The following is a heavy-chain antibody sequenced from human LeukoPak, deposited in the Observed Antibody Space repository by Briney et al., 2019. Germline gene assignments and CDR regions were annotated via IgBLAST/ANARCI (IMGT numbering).Heavy chain of an antibody. CDR3: ARLIVVVPAAMSNYYYYGMDV. V-gene: IGHV4-34*01. CDR1: GGSFSGYY. D-gene: IGHD2-2*01. CDR2: INHSGST. J-gene: IGHJ6*02. Sequence: PSETLSLTCAVYGGSFSGYYWSWICQPPGKGLEWIGEINHSGSTNYNPSLKSRVTISVDTSKNQFSLKLSSVTAADTAVYYCARLIVVVPAAMSNYYYYGMDVWGQGTTVTVSS.